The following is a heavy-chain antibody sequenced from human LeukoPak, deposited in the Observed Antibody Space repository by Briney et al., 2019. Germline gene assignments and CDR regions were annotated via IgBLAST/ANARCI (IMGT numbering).Heavy chain of an antibody. D-gene: IGHD3-3*01. CDR2: IYYTGNT. V-gene: IGHV4-59*01. CDR1: GGSISGYY. CDR3: ARYRPSESRSGEVTSLDY. J-gene: IGHJ4*02. Sequence: PSEILSLTCIVSGGSISGYYWSWIRQPPGKGLELIGHIYYTGNTVYNPSLKSRATILLDTSENQFSLKLRSVTTADTAVYYCARYRPSESRSGEVTSLDYWGQGTLVTVSS.